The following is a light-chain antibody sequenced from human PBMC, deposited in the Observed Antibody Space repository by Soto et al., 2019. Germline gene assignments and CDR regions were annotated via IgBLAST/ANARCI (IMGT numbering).Light chain of an antibody. Sequence: DIVMTQSPLSLPVTPGEPASISYRSSQSLLHTNGYNYLDWYLQKPRQSPQVLVYLGYNRSSGVHDRFSGSGSGTDFTLKIRRVEAEDVGLYYCMQGTHWPITFGQGTRLEIK. CDR3: MQGTHWPIT. V-gene: IGKV2-28*01. CDR1: QSLLHTNGYNY. J-gene: IGKJ5*01. CDR2: LGY.